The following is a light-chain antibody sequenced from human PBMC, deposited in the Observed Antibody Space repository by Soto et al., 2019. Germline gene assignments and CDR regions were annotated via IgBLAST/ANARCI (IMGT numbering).Light chain of an antibody. V-gene: IGKV1-39*01. CDR3: HQSYSTPPWT. CDR1: QSIVTY. CDR2: AAS. J-gene: IGKJ1*01. Sequence: DIQMTQSPSSLYASVGDRVTITCRASQSIVTYLNWYLQKPGKAPKLLIYAASNLQSGVPSRFSGSGSGTDCTLTISSLQPEDFATYLCHQSYSTPPWTFGQGTKVEIK.